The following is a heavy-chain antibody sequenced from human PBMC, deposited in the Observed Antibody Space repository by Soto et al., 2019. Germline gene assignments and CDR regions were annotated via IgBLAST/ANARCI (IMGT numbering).Heavy chain of an antibody. CDR2: ISSSSSTI. Sequence: GGSLRLSCAASGFTFSSYSMNWVRQAPGKGLEWVSYISSSSSTIYYADSVKGRFTISRDNAKNSLYLQMNSLRDEDTAVYYCARDRDSSSWYSKYGMDVWGQGTTVTVSS. V-gene: IGHV3-48*02. CDR1: GFTFSSYS. CDR3: ARDRDSSSWYSKYGMDV. D-gene: IGHD6-13*01. J-gene: IGHJ6*02.